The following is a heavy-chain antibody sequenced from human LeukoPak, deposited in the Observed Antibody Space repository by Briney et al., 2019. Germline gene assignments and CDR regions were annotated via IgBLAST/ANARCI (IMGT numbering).Heavy chain of an antibody. Sequence: PSETLSLTCTVSGGSISSYYWSWIRQPAGKGLEWIGRIYTSGSTNYNPSLKSRVTMSVDTSKNQFSLKLSSVTAADTAVYYCARGRDGYNLDWFDPWGQGTLVTVSS. CDR2: IYTSGST. J-gene: IGHJ5*02. V-gene: IGHV4-4*07. CDR3: ARGRDGYNLDWFDP. CDR1: GGSISSYY. D-gene: IGHD5-24*01.